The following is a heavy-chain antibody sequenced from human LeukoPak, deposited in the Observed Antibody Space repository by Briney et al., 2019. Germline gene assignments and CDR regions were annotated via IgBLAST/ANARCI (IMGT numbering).Heavy chain of an antibody. D-gene: IGHD6-13*01. CDR3: VRDPSYGSSWYYYMDV. CDR2: ISSSSFKI. CDR1: GFTFARYA. J-gene: IGHJ6*03. Sequence: GGSLRLSCAASGFTFARYAMNWVRQAPGKGLEWVSYISSSSFKIGYADSVKGRFTISRDNSKNSLYLQMDSLRVEDTAVYYCVRDPSYGSSWYYYMDVWGKGTTVTVSS. V-gene: IGHV3-48*04.